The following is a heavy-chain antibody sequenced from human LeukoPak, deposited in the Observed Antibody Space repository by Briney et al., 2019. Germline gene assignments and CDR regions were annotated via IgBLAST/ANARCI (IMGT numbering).Heavy chain of an antibody. CDR1: GFAFSSYD. CDR3: ARDPVEWELLLDY. CDR2: ISGTGDNS. J-gene: IGHJ4*02. D-gene: IGHD1-26*01. Sequence: GGSLRLSCAASGFAFSSYDMNWVRQAAGKGLEWVSQISGTGDNSDYADSVKGRFTISRDNARNSVYLQMNSLRVEDTAVYYCARDPVEWELLLDYWGQGTLVTVSS. V-gene: IGHV3-21*01.